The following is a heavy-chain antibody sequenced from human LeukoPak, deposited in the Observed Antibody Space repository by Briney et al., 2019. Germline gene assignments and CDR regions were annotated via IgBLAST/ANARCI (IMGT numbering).Heavy chain of an antibody. CDR1: GFTFSSYA. CDR3: ARGDDFWSGYHYYMDV. V-gene: IGHV3-30*01. J-gene: IGHJ6*03. D-gene: IGHD3-3*01. Sequence: GGSLRLSCAASGFTFSSYAMHWVRQAPGKGLEWVAVISYDGSNKYYADSVKGRFTISRDNSKNTLYLQMNSLRAEDMAVYYCARGDDFWSGYHYYMDVWGKGTTVTVSS. CDR2: ISYDGSNK.